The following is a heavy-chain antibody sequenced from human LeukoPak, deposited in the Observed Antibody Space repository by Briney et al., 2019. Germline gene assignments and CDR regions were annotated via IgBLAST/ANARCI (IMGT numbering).Heavy chain of an antibody. CDR1: GYTFTGYY. CDR3: ARADYDFWSGYYTGWFDP. J-gene: IGHJ5*02. Sequence: ASVKVSCKASGYTFTGYYMHWVRQAPGQGLEWMGWINPNSGGTNYAQKFQGRVTMTRNTSISTAYMELSSLRSEDTAVYYCARADYDFWSGYYTGWFDPWGQGTLVTVSS. V-gene: IGHV1-2*02. CDR2: INPNSGGT. D-gene: IGHD3-3*01.